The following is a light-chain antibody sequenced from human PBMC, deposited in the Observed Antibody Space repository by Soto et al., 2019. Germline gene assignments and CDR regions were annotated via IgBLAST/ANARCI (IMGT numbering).Light chain of an antibody. CDR1: QSVSSN. V-gene: IGKV3-15*01. CDR2: GAS. Sequence: EIVMTHSPATLSVSPGERATLSCRASQSVSSNLAWYQQKPGQAPRLLIYGASARATGIPARFSGSGSETEFTLTISGLQSEDFAVYYCQQYNDWPRTFGQGTKVDIK. CDR3: QQYNDWPRT. J-gene: IGKJ1*01.